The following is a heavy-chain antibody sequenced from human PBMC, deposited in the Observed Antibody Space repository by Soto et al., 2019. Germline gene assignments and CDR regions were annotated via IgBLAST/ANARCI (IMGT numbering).Heavy chain of an antibody. D-gene: IGHD2-15*01. J-gene: IGHJ4*02. Sequence: QVQLVESGGGAVQPGRSLRLSCAASGFTFSSYAMHWVRQAPGKGLEWVAVISYDGSNKYYADSVKGRFTISRDNSKNTLYLQMNSLRAEDTAVYYCCSGSDYWGQGTLVTVSS. CDR2: ISYDGSNK. V-gene: IGHV3-30-3*01. CDR3: CSGSDY. CDR1: GFTFSSYA.